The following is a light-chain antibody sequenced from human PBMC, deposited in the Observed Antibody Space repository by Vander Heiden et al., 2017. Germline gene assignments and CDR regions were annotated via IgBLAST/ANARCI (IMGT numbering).Light chain of an antibody. CDR3: HYYDTTRNGHVI. Sequence: QSVLTQPPSVSGAPGQSVTISCPGSSSNLGTHYGVNWYQQLPGPAPTLLIYSNNIRLSWATHGFSVSTSGTSASIAITGLRPEDEADDFCHYYDTTRNGHVIFGGGTKLTVL. CDR2: SNN. V-gene: IGLV1-40*01. CDR1: SSNLGTHYG. J-gene: IGLJ2*01.